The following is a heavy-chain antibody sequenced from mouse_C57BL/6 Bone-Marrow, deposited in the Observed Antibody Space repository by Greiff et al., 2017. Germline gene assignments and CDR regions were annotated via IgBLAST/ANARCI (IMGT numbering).Heavy chain of an antibody. CDR1: GFTFSSSA. V-gene: IGHV5-4*01. CDR3: ARLDYYAMDY. CDR2: ISDGGSYT. Sequence: EVQLQESGGGLVKPGGSLKLSCAASGFTFSSSALSWVRQTPEKRLEWVATISDGGSYTYYPDNVKGRFTISRDNAKNNLYLQMSHLKSEDTAMYYCARLDYYAMDYWGQGTSVTVSS. J-gene: IGHJ4*01.